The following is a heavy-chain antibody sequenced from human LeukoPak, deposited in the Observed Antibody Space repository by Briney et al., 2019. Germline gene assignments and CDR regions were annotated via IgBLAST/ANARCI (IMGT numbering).Heavy chain of an antibody. CDR3: ARHQYYDFWSGYTNAFDI. D-gene: IGHD3-3*01. V-gene: IGHV5-51*01. J-gene: IGHJ3*02. CDR2: IYPGDSDT. CDR1: GYSFSSYW. Sequence: GESLKISCKGSGYSFSSYWIGWVRLMPGKGREWMGIIYPGDSDTRYSPSFQGQVTISADKSISTAYLQWSSLKASDTAMYYCARHQYYDFWSGYTNAFDIWGQGTMVTVSS.